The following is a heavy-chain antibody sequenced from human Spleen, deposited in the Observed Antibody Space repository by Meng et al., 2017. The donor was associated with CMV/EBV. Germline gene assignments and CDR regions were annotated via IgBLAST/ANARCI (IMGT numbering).Heavy chain of an antibody. CDR3: ARLTRLGDIVVVPAVNWFDP. CDR1: GYRFSSYW. D-gene: IGHD2-2*01. CDR2: IYPGDSDT. Sequence: GESLKISCQGSGYRFSSYWIGWVRHMPGKGLEWVGIIYPGDSDTRYNPSFQGQVTLSADRSNGTAYLQWRSLKASDTAMYYCARLTRLGDIVVVPAVNWFDPWGQGTLVTVSS. V-gene: IGHV5-51*01. J-gene: IGHJ5*02.